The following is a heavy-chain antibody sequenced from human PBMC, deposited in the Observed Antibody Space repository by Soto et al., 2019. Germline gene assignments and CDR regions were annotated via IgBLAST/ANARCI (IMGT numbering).Heavy chain of an antibody. CDR1: GYAFTTYG. V-gene: IGHV1-18*01. Sequence: QVHLVQSGAEVKKPGASVKVSCKGSGYAFTTYGITRVRQAHGQGLDWMGWSSANNGNTNYAQKLQSRDTVTSDTSTSLTYMGLRGLRADVTAVFYCARGRYGDYWGQGALVTVSS. J-gene: IGHJ4*02. D-gene: IGHD1-1*01. CDR3: ARGRYGDY. CDR2: SSANNGNT.